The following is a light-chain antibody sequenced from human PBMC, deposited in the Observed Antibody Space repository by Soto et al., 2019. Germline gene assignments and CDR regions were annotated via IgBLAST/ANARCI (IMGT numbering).Light chain of an antibody. Sequence: EIIMTQSPATLSVSPGERVTLSCKASQSVSDNVAWYQQRPGQSPRLLMHSASASAAGLPARFSGSGSGTEFSLSIHSLQSEDFAVYFCQQYNDWPITFGQGTRLEI. CDR3: QQYNDWPIT. CDR2: SAS. J-gene: IGKJ5*01. CDR1: QSVSDN. V-gene: IGKV3-15*01.